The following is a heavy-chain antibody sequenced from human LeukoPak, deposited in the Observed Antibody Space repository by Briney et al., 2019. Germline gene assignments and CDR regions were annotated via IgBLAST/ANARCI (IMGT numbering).Heavy chain of an antibody. J-gene: IGHJ4*02. CDR1: GFTFSSYA. CDR2: ISGSGGST. D-gene: IGHD5-18*01. Sequence: GGALRLSCAASGFTFSSYAMSWVRQAPGKGLEWVSAISGSGGSTYYADSVKGRFTISRDNSKNTLYLQMNSLRAEDTAVYYCAKLYSYGYVGYWGQGTLVTVSS. CDR3: AKLYSYGYVGY. V-gene: IGHV3-23*01.